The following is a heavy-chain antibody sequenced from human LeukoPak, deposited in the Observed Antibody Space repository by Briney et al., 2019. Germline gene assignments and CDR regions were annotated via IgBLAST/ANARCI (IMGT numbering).Heavy chain of an antibody. Sequence: GGSLRLSCAASGFTFSSYAMSWVRQAPGKGLEWVSALSGSDDSTYYADSVKGRFTISRDSSKNTLYLQMNSLTVEDTALYYCAKGGRDGYSGNYYYMDVWGKGTTVTVSS. J-gene: IGHJ6*03. CDR1: GFTFSSYA. CDR2: LSGSDDST. V-gene: IGHV3-23*01. D-gene: IGHD5-24*01. CDR3: AKGGRDGYSGNYYYMDV.